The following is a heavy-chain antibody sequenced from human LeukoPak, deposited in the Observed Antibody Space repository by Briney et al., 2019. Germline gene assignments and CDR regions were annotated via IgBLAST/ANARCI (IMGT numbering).Heavy chain of an antibody. J-gene: IGHJ3*02. CDR2: IRYDGSNK. Sequence: PGGSLRLSCAASGFTFSSYGMHWLRQAPGKGLEGVAFIRYDGSNKYYEDSVKGRFTISRDNSKNTLYLQMNSLRAEDTAVYYCAKALITIFGPDAFDIWGQGTMVTVSS. CDR3: AKALITIFGPDAFDI. CDR1: GFTFSSYG. D-gene: IGHD3-3*01. V-gene: IGHV3-30*02.